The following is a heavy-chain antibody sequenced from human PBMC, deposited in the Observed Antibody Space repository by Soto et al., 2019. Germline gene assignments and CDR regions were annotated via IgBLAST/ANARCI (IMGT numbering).Heavy chain of an antibody. CDR2: IITIFGTA. D-gene: IGHD3-10*01. V-gene: IGHV1-69*01. CDR1: GGTFSSYA. J-gene: IGHJ3*02. Sequence: QVQLVQSGAEVKKPGSSVKVSCKASGGTFSSYAISWVRQAPGQGLEWMGGIITIFGTANYAQKFQGRVTITADESTSTAYMELSSLRSEDTAVYYCAREYYYGSGSALGVVAFDIWGQGTMVTVSS. CDR3: AREYYYGSGSALGVVAFDI.